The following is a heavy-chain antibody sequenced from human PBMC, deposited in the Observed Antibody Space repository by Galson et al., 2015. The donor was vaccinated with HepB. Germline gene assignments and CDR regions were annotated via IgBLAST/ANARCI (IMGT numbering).Heavy chain of an antibody. CDR2: ISGSGGST. J-gene: IGHJ6*02. D-gene: IGHD6-13*01. Sequence: SLRLSCAASGFTFSSYAMSWVRQAPGKGLEWVSAISGSGGSTYYADSVKGRFTISRDNSKNTLYLQMNSLRAEDTAVYYCAKARLVPEAYSSSSRRDYYYYGMDVWGQGTTVTVSS. V-gene: IGHV3-23*01. CDR3: AKARLVPEAYSSSSRRDYYYYGMDV. CDR1: GFTFSSYA.